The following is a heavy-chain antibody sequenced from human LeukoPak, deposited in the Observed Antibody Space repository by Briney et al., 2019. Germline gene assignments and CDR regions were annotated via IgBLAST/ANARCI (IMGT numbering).Heavy chain of an antibody. CDR3: AKVLWFGELSLWFDP. CDR2: IRYDGSNK. D-gene: IGHD3-10*01. CDR1: GFTFSSYG. J-gene: IGHJ5*02. V-gene: IGHV3-30*02. Sequence: GGSLRLSCAASGFTFSSYGMHWVRQAPGKGLEWVAFIRYDGSNKYCADSVKGRFTISRDNSKNTLYLQMNSLRAEDTAVYYCAKVLWFGELSLWFDPWGQGTLVTVSS.